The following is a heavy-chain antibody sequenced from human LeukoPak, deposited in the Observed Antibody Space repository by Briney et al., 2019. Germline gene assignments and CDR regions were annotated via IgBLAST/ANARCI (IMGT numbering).Heavy chain of an antibody. V-gene: IGHV4-39*01. CDR2: INYSGTT. CDR3: ARLSDY. J-gene: IGHJ4*02. CDR1: GGAISNDNYY. Sequence: SETLSLTCTVSGGAISNDNYYWGWIRQPPGKGLEWIASINYSGTTYYNPFLNSRVSISVDTSKTQLSLRLSSVTAADTAVYYCARLSDYWGQGILVTVSS.